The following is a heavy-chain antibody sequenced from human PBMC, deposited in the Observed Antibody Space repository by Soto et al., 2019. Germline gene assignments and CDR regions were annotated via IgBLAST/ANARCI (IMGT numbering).Heavy chain of an antibody. J-gene: IGHJ5*02. CDR3: ARDIFWERFGESNWLDL. Sequence: QVQLVQSGAEVKRPGASVKVSCKASGYTFTSYGISWVRQAPGQGLEWMGWINVYNGNTNYAQKFQGRVTMTTDTFTSTVYMEMRTLRSDDMVVYYCARDIFWERFGESNWLDLWGQGTLVTVSS. V-gene: IGHV1-18*03. CDR1: GYTFTSYG. D-gene: IGHD3-10*01. CDR2: INVYNGNT.